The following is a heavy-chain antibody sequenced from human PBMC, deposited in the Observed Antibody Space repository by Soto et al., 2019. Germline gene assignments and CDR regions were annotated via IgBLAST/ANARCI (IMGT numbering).Heavy chain of an antibody. V-gene: IGHV1-2*04. J-gene: IGHJ6*04. D-gene: IGHD3-22*01. Sequence: ASVKVSCKASGYTFTGYYMHWVRQAPGQGLEWMGWINPNSGGTNYAQKFQGWVTMTRDTSISTAYMELSRLRSDDTAVYYCAIYYFEKVARSGYYYYCMDVWGKGTTVTVSS. CDR2: INPNSGGT. CDR1: GYTFTGYY. CDR3: AIYYFEKVARSGYYYYCMDV.